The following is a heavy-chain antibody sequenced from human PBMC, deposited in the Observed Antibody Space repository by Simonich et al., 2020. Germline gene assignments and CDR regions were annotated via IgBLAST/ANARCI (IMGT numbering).Heavy chain of an antibody. D-gene: IGHD3-16*01. CDR3: ARVKGGYYYYYMDV. V-gene: IGHV4-34*01. Sequence: QVQLQQWGAVLLKPSETLSLTCAVYGGSFSGYYWGWLRQPPGKGLEWIGEINHSGTTNYNPSLKSRVTISVDTSKNQFSLKRSSVTAADTAVYYCARVKGGYYYYYMDVWGKGTTVTVSS. CDR2: INHSGTT. J-gene: IGHJ6*03. CDR1: GGSFSGYY.